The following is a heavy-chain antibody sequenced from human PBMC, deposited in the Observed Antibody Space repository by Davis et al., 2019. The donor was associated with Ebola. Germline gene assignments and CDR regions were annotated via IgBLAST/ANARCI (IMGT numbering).Heavy chain of an antibody. J-gene: IGHJ4*02. CDR3: ARLRRAVTTIDY. V-gene: IGHV5-51*01. CDR1: GYSFANYW. CDR2: IYPGDSDT. Sequence: GESLKISCQGSGYSFANYWIVWVRQLPGKGLEWMGIIYPGDSDTTYSPSFQGQVTISADKSISTAYLQWSSLRASDTAIYYCARLRRAVTTIDYWGQGTLLTVSS. D-gene: IGHD1-14*01.